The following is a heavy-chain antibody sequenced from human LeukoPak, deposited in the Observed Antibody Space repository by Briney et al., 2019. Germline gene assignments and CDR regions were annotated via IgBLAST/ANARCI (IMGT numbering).Heavy chain of an antibody. CDR3: ARGGKLDDPPAV. CDR2: IKQDGSEK. J-gene: IGHJ4*02. D-gene: IGHD3-16*01. Sequence: GGSLRLSCAAPGFTFSSYWMSWVRQAPGKGLEWVANIKQDGSEKYYVDSVKGRFTISRDNAKNSLYLQMNSLRAEDTAVYYCARGGKLDDPPAVWGQGTLVTVSS. CDR1: GFTFSSYW. V-gene: IGHV3-7*01.